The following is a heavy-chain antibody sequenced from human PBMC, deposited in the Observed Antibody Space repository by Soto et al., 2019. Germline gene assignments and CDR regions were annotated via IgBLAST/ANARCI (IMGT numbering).Heavy chain of an antibody. CDR1: GFTFDIYA. V-gene: IGHV3-23*01. Sequence: PGGSLRLSCAASGFTFDIYAISWVRQAPGKGLEWVSTIIGSGGTPYYADSVKGRFTISRDNSKNTLYVQMNSLRADDTAEYYCAKHSGYDHYYDMDVWGQGTTVTVSS. CDR2: IIGSGGTP. D-gene: IGHD5-12*01. J-gene: IGHJ6*02. CDR3: AKHSGYDHYYDMDV.